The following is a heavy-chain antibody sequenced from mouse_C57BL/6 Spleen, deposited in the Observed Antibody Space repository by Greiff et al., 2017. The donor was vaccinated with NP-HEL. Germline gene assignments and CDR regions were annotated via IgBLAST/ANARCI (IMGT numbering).Heavy chain of an antibody. J-gene: IGHJ4*01. D-gene: IGHD1-1*01. CDR1: GYTFTSYT. CDR3: ARDYYGSSYGYAMDY. V-gene: IGHV1-4*01. Sequence: VQLVESGAELARPGASVKMSCKASGYTFTSYTMHWVKQRPGQGLEWIGYINPSSGYTKYNQKFKDKATLTADKSSSTAYMQLSSLTSEDSAVYYCARDYYGSSYGYAMDYWGQGTSVTVSS. CDR2: INPSSGYT.